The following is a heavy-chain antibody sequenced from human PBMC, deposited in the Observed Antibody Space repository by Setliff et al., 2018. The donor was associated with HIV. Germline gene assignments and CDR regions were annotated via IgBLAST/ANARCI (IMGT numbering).Heavy chain of an antibody. CDR1: GYTFTSYD. CDR3: AIAGGSSWYGNYYYAMDV. D-gene: IGHD6-13*01. CDR2: FDPEDGET. Sequence: GASVKVSCKASGYTFTSYDINWVRQATGQGLEWMGGFDPEDGETVYAHKFQGRVTMTEDTSTDTAYMELSSLRSEDTAVYYCAIAGGSSWYGNYYYAMDVWGQGTTVTVSS. V-gene: IGHV1-24*01. J-gene: IGHJ6*02.